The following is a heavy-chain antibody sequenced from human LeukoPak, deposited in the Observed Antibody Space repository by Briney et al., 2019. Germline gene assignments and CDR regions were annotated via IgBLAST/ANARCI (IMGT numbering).Heavy chain of an antibody. CDR2: INHSGST. CDR1: GGSFSGYY. V-gene: IGHV4-34*01. J-gene: IGHJ3*02. Sequence: SETLSLTCAVYGGSFSGYYWSWIRQPPGKGLEWIGEINHSGSTNYDSSLKSRVTISVDTSKNQFSLKLTSVTAADTAVYYCARGSHGCYDSRDGFDMWGRGTMVTVSS. D-gene: IGHD3-22*01. CDR3: ARGSHGCYDSRDGFDM.